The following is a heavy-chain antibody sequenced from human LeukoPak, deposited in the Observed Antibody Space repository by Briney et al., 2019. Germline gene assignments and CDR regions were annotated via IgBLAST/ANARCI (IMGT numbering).Heavy chain of an antibody. D-gene: IGHD1-26*01. CDR1: DGSFSGYY. Sequence: SETLSLTCAVYDGSFSGYYWSWIRQPPGKGLEWIGEVNHSGSTNYNPSLKSRVTISVDTSKNQFSLKLSSVTAADTAVYYCARLNQVRSGSYYYYGMDVWGQGTTVTVSS. J-gene: IGHJ6*02. V-gene: IGHV4-34*01. CDR2: VNHSGST. CDR3: ARLNQVRSGSYYYYGMDV.